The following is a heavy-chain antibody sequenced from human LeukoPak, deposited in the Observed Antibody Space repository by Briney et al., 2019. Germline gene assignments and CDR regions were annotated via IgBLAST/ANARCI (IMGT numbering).Heavy chain of an antibody. CDR3: ARGTAMDLYYYYMDV. Sequence: SVKVSCKACGGTFSSYAISWVRQAPGQGLEWMGGIIPIFGTANYAQKFQGRVTITTDESTSTAYMELSSLRSEDTAVYYCARGTAMDLYYYYMDVWSKGTTVTVPS. J-gene: IGHJ6*03. D-gene: IGHD5-18*01. CDR2: IIPIFGTA. V-gene: IGHV1-69*05. CDR1: GGTFSSYA.